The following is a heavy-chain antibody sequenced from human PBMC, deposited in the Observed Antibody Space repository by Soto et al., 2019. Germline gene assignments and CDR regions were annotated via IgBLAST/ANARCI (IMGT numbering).Heavy chain of an antibody. Sequence: QVQLQESGPGLVKPSGTLSLTCAVSGGSISSSNWWSWVRQPPGKGLEWIGEIYHSGSTNYNPSLKSRVTISVDKSKNQFSLKLSSVTAADTAVYYCAREEGDYGDYVSWSHYYYYGMDVWGQGTTVTVSS. CDR1: GGSISSSNW. J-gene: IGHJ6*02. CDR2: IYHSGST. CDR3: AREEGDYGDYVSWSHYYYYGMDV. V-gene: IGHV4-4*02. D-gene: IGHD4-17*01.